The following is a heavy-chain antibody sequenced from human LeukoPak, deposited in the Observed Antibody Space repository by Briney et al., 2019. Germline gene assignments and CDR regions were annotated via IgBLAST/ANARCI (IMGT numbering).Heavy chain of an antibody. J-gene: IGHJ4*02. Sequence: ASVKVSCKASGYTFPAYYMHWLRQAPAQGLEWTGWINPNSGGTNFAQNFKGRVTMTRDTSISAAYMELSRLTSDDTAVYYCTRGGSQTWYYFDYWGQGTLVTVSS. CDR1: GYTFPAYY. CDR3: TRGGSQTWYYFDY. V-gene: IGHV1-2*02. D-gene: IGHD2-8*01. CDR2: INPNSGGT.